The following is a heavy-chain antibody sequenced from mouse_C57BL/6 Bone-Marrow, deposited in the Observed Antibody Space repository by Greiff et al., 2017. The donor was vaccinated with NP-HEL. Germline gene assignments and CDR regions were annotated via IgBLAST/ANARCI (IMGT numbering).Heavy chain of an antibody. CDR1: GFTFSDFY. J-gene: IGHJ3*01. Sequence: EVKVVESGGGLVQSGRSLRLSCATSGFTFSDFYMEWVRQAPGKGLEWIAASRNKANDYTTEYSASVKGRFIVSRDTSQSILYRQMHSLRAEDTAIYYCARDGYLAWFAYWGQGTLVTVSA. D-gene: IGHD2-12*01. CDR2: SRNKANDYTT. CDR3: ARDGYLAWFAY. V-gene: IGHV7-1*01.